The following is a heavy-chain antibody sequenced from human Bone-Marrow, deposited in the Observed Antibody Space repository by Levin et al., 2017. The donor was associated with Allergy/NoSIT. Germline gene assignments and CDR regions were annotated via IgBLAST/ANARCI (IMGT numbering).Heavy chain of an antibody. Sequence: SCAASGFTFSNAWMSWVRRAPGKGLEWVGRLKSKTDGGAIDYAAPVKGRFTISRDDSKNTLYLQMNSLVTDDTAVYYCFYHGMDYWGQGTLVTVSS. CDR1: GFTFSNAW. CDR2: LKSKTDGGAI. D-gene: IGHD2/OR15-2a*01. V-gene: IGHV3-15*01. CDR3: FYHGMDY. J-gene: IGHJ4*02.